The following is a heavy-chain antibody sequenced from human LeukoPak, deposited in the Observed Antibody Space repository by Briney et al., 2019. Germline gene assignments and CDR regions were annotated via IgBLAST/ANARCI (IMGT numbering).Heavy chain of an antibody. D-gene: IGHD2-2*01. J-gene: IGHJ6*03. CDR2: MNPNSGNT. CDR3: ARGVVVPAASGPYYYYYYMDV. V-gene: IGHV1-8*03. Sequence: AASVKVSCKASGYTFTSYDINWVRQATGQGLEWMGWMNPNSGNTGYAQKFQGRVTITRNTSISTAYMELSSLRSEDTAVYYCARGVVVPAASGPYYYYYYMDVWGKGTTVTVSS. CDR1: GYTFTSYD.